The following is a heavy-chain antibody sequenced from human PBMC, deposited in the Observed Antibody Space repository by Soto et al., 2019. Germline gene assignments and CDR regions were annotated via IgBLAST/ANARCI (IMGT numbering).Heavy chain of an antibody. CDR1: GFTFSSYT. CDR3: GAATGAY. J-gene: IGHJ4*02. D-gene: IGHD2-15*01. Sequence: EVQLVESGGGLVKPGGSLRLSCAASGFTFSSYTMNWVRQAPGKGREWVSSISSSSSYTYYADSVKGRFTISRDNAKNSLYLQMNSLRAEDTAVHYCGAATGAYWGQGTLVTVSS. V-gene: IGHV3-21*01. CDR2: ISSSSSYT.